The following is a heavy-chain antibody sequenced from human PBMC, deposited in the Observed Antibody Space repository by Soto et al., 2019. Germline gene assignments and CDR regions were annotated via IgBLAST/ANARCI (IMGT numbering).Heavy chain of an antibody. CDR1: GFTFSSYG. V-gene: IGHV3-30*18. J-gene: IGHJ4*02. CDR3: AKDQRLSYYGSGSYYNHLDY. CDR2: ISYDGSNK. Sequence: QVQLVESGGGVVQPGRSLRLSCAASGFTFSSYGMHWVRQAPGKGLEWVAVISYDGSNKYYADSVKGRFTISRDNSKNTLYLQMNSLRAEDTAVYYCAKDQRLSYYGSGSYYNHLDYWGQGTLVTVSS. D-gene: IGHD3-10*01.